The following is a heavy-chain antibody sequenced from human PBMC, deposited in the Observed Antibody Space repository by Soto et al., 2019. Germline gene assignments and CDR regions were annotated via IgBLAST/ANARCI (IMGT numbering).Heavy chain of an antibody. CDR2: IYYSGNT. V-gene: IGHV4-30-4*01. CDR1: GGSISSGDYY. D-gene: IGHD6-13*01. CDR3: ARRLVRVGNFDF. Sequence: PSETLSLTCTVSGGSISSGDYYWSWIRQPPGKGLEWIGYIYYSGNTYYNPSLKSRVTISVDTSKNQFSLKLSSVTAADTAVYYCARRLVRVGNFDFWGQGTLVTVSS. J-gene: IGHJ4*02.